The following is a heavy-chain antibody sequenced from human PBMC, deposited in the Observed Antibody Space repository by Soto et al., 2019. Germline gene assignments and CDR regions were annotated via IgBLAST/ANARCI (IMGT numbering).Heavy chain of an antibody. J-gene: IGHJ5*02. CDR3: AKERCSSTSCYWDGDWFDP. CDR2: ISYDGSNK. D-gene: IGHD2-2*01. V-gene: IGHV3-30*18. Sequence: GGSLRLSCAASGFTFSSYGMHWVRQAPGKGLEWVAVISYDGSNKYYADSVKGRFTISRDNSKNTLYLQMNSLRAEDTAVYYCAKERCSSTSCYWDGDWFDPWGQGTLVTVSS. CDR1: GFTFSSYG.